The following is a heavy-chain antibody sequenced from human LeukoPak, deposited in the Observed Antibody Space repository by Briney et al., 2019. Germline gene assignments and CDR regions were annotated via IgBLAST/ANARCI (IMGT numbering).Heavy chain of an antibody. CDR1: GFTFSNYW. CDR2: IKYDGSAT. CDR3: TKSDWFDP. Sequence: GGSLRLSCAASGFTFSNYWMHWVRQAPGKGPVWVSRIKYDGSATTYADSVKGRFTISRDNAKNTLSLQMNSLRAEDTAVYYCTKSDWFDPWGQGTLVTVSS. V-gene: IGHV3-74*01. D-gene: IGHD3-3*01. J-gene: IGHJ5*02.